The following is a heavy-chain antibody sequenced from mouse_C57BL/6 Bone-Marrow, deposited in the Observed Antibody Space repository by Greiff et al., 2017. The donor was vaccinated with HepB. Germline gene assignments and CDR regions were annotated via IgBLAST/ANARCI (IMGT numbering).Heavy chain of an antibody. Sequence: EVQLQQSGAELVRPGASVKLSCTASGFNIKDDYMHWVKQRPEQGLEWIGWIDPENGDTEYASKFQGKATITADTSSNTAYLQLSSLTSEDTAVYYCTLTTVVATPFDYWGQGTTPTVSS. CDR3: TLTTVVATPFDY. V-gene: IGHV14-4*01. J-gene: IGHJ2*01. CDR1: GFNIKDDY. CDR2: IDPENGDT. D-gene: IGHD1-1*01.